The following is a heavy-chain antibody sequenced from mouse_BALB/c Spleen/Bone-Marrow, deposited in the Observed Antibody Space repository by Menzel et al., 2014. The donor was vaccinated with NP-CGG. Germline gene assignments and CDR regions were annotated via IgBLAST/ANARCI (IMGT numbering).Heavy chain of an antibody. D-gene: IGHD4-1*01. CDR2: IDPANGNT. CDR1: GFNIKDTY. V-gene: IGHV14-3*02. J-gene: IGHJ4*01. Sequence: EVKLVESGAELVKPGASVKLSCTASGFNIKDTYMHWVKQRPEQGLEWIGRIDPANGNTKYDPKFQGKATITADTSPNTAYLQLSSLTSEDTAVYYCARWEYYAMDYWGQGTSATVSS. CDR3: ARWEYYAMDY.